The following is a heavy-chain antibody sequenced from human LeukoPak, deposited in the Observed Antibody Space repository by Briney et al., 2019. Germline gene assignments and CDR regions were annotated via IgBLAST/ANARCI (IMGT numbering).Heavy chain of an antibody. Sequence: GGSLRLSCAASGFTFTNYAMAWDRQAPGKGLEWVSAFGGGSAYYADSVKGRFTISRDNSKNTLYLQVNSLRADDTAVYYCARVSGSFDMWGQGTMVTVSS. D-gene: IGHD3-10*01. CDR2: FGGGSA. CDR1: GFTFTNYA. V-gene: IGHV3-23*01. CDR3: ARVSGSFDM. J-gene: IGHJ3*02.